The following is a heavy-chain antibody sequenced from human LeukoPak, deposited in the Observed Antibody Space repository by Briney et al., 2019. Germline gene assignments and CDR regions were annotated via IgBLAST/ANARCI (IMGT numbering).Heavy chain of an antibody. CDR1: GGTFSSYA. D-gene: IGHD3-10*01. CDR2: IIPILGIA. V-gene: IGHV1-69*04. J-gene: IGHJ5*02. Sequence: ASVKVSCKASGGTFSSYAINWVRQAPGQGLEWMGRIIPILGIANYAQKFQGRVTITADKSTSTAYMELSSLRSEDTAVYYCARDGGFGELLVDPWGQGTLVTVSS. CDR3: ARDGGFGELLVDP.